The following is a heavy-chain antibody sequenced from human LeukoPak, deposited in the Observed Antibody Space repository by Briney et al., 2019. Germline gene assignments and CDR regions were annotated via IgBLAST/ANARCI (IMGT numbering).Heavy chain of an antibody. V-gene: IGHV4-59*01. J-gene: IGHJ3*02. D-gene: IGHD3-22*01. CDR2: IYYSGST. CDR1: GGSISSYY. Sequence: PETLSLTCTVSGGSISSYYWSWIRQPPGKGLEWIGYIYYSGSTNYNPSLKSRVTISVDTSKNQFSLKLSSVTAADTAVYYCARYWEVVVNALDAFDIWGQGTMVTVSS. CDR3: ARYWEVVVNALDAFDI.